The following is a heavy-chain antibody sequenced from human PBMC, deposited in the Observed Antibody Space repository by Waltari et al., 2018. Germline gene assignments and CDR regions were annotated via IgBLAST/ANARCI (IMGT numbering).Heavy chain of an antibody. Sequence: EVQLGQSGAEVKKPGESLRSPCQGSGYRLTIYWISWVRQMRGKGLEWMGRIDPSDSYTNYSPSFQGHVTISADKSISTAYLQCSSLKASDTAMYYCAGLQAAYCGGDCYPHWYFDLWGRGTLVTVSS. CDR1: GYRLTIYW. D-gene: IGHD2-21*02. CDR3: AGLQAAYCGGDCYPHWYFDL. J-gene: IGHJ2*01. CDR2: IDPSDSYT. V-gene: IGHV5-10-1*03.